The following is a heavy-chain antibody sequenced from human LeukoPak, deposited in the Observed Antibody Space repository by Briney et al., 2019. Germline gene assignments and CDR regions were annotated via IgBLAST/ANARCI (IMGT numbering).Heavy chain of an antibody. CDR2: INHSGST. D-gene: IGHD6-19*01. J-gene: IGHJ4*02. CDR1: GGSISSGSYY. V-gene: IGHV4-39*01. CDR3: ARQPYSSGSADRMY. Sequence: SETLSLTCTVSGGSISSGSYYWSWIRQPPGKGLEWIGEINHSGSTNYNPSLKSRVTISVDTSKNQFSLKLSSVTAADTAVYYCARQPYSSGSADRMYWGQGTLVTVSS.